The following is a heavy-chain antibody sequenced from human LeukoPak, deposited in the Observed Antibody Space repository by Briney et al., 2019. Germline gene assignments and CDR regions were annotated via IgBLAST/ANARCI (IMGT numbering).Heavy chain of an antibody. Sequence: GSLRLSCAASGFTFSSYWMTWVRPAPGKGLEWVANIKEDGSEKYYVDSVKGRFTISRDNAKNSLFLQMNSLRAEDTAVYYCAGSWGSAYWGQGTLVTVSS. CDR2: IKEDGSEK. V-gene: IGHV3-7*01. CDR1: GFTFSSYW. J-gene: IGHJ4*02. CDR3: AGSWGSAY. D-gene: IGHD7-27*01.